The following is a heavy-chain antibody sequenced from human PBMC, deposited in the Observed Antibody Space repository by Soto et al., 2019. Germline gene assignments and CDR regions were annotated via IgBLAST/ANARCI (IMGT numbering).Heavy chain of an antibody. J-gene: IGHJ5*02. Sequence: LSLMCAVSGGSISSGGYSWSWIRQPPGKGLEWIGYIYHSGSTYYNSSLKSRVTISVDRSKNQFSLKLSSVTAADTAVYYCARVPGPWGQGTLVTVSS. D-gene: IGHD3-10*01. CDR2: IYHSGST. CDR3: ARVPGP. CDR1: GGSISSGGYS. V-gene: IGHV4-30-2*01.